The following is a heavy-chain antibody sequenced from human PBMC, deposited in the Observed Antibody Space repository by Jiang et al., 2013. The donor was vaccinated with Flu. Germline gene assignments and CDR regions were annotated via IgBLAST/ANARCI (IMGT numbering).Heavy chain of an antibody. D-gene: IGHD3-3*01. CDR3: ARARITIFGVVIDYYYYGMDV. J-gene: IGHJ6*02. CDR2: INAGNGNT. Sequence: GAEVKKPGASVKVSCKASGYTFTSYAMHWVRQAPGQRLEWMGWINAGNGNTKYSQKFQGRVTITRDTSASTAYMELSSLRSEDTAVYYCARARITIFGVVIDYYYYGMDVWGQGTTVTVSS. CDR1: GYTFTSYA. V-gene: IGHV1-3*01.